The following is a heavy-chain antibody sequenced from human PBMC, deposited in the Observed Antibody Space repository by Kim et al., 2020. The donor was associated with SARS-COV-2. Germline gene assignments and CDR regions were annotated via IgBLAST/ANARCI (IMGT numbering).Heavy chain of an antibody. CDR1: GGSISSYY. J-gene: IGHJ4*02. CDR3: ARRGLGYCSGGSCYSGFDY. Sequence: SETLSLTCTVSGGSISSYYWSWIRQPPGKGLEWIGYIYYSGSTNYNPSLKSRVTISVDTSKNQFSLKLSSVTAADTAVYYCARRGLGYCSGGSCYSGFDYWGQGHLVPVSS. V-gene: IGHV4-59*08. CDR2: IYYSGST. D-gene: IGHD2-15*01.